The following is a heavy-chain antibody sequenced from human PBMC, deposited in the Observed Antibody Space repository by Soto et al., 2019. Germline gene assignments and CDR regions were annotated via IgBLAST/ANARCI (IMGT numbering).Heavy chain of an antibody. V-gene: IGHV3-21*01. CDR2: ISSSSSYI. CDR1: GFTFSSYS. Sequence: EVQLVESGGGLGKPGGSLRLSCAASGFTFSSYSMNWVRQAPGKGLEWVSSISSSSSYIYYADSVKGRFTISRDNAKNSLYLQMNSLRAEDTAVYYCASSPGTVVAFNGFAPWGQGTLVTVSS. D-gene: IGHD2-15*01. J-gene: IGHJ5*02. CDR3: ASSPGTVVAFNGFAP.